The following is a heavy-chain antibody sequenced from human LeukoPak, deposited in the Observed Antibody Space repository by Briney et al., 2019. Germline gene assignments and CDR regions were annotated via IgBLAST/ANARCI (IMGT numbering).Heavy chain of an antibody. J-gene: IGHJ4*02. V-gene: IGHV1-69*13. CDR3: ARGRMTTVVTPLPY. CDR1: GGTFSSYA. D-gene: IGHD4-23*01. Sequence: ASVKVSCKASGGTFSSYAISWVRQAPGQGLEWMGGIIPIFGTANYAQKFQGRVTITADESTSTAYMELSSLRSEDTAVYYCARGRMTTVVTPLPYWGQGTLVTVSS. CDR2: IIPIFGTA.